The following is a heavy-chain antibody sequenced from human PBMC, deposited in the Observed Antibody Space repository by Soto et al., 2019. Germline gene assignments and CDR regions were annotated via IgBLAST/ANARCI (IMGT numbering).Heavy chain of an antibody. V-gene: IGHV3-30*18. D-gene: IGHD1-7*01. J-gene: IGHJ4*02. CDR3: AKSGGVTGTTSFDY. CDR1: GFSFSSYG. CDR2: ISYAGSNQ. Sequence: GGSLRLSCAASGFSFSSYGMHWVRQAPGKGLEWVAVISYAGSNQYYTDSVKGRFTISRDNSKNTLSLQMNSLRAEDTAVYYCAKSGGVTGTTSFDYWGQGTLVTGSS.